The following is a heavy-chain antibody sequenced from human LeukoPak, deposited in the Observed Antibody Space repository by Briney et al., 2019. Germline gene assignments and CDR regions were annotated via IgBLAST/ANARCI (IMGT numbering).Heavy chain of an antibody. D-gene: IGHD3-3*01. CDR1: GYTFTGYY. CDR3: ASSLRFLEWPDYYYYGMDV. Sequence: ASVKVSCKASGYTFTGYYMHWVRQAPGQGLEWMGWINPNSGGTNYAQKFQGRVTMTRDTSISTAYMELSRLRSDDTAVYYCASSLRFLEWPDYYYYGMDVWGQGTTVTVSS. V-gene: IGHV1-2*02. J-gene: IGHJ6*02. CDR2: INPNSGGT.